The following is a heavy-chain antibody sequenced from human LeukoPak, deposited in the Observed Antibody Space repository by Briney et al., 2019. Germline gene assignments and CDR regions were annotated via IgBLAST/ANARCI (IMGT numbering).Heavy chain of an antibody. CDR3: AVMYSSSWYWFDP. V-gene: IGHV4-59*08. D-gene: IGHD6-13*01. J-gene: IGHJ5*02. CDR2: ISYSGDT. CDR1: GGSISNYY. Sequence: LETLSLTCTVSGGSISNYYWNWIRQSPGKGLEWIGDISYSGDTNYNPSLKSRVTISLDTSKNQVSLKLSSVTAADTAVYYCAVMYSSSWYWFDPWGQGTLVTVSS.